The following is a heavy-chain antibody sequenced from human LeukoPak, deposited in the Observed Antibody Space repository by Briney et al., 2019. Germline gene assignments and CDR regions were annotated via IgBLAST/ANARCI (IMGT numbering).Heavy chain of an antibody. CDR2: INPNSGGA. V-gene: IGHV1-2*02. CDR3: ARSRDIVVVVAATYNWFDP. J-gene: IGHJ5*02. Sequence: ASVTVSCKASGYTFTDYYIHWVRQAPGQGLEWMGWINPNSGGAHSAQKFQGRVTMTRDTSISTAYMELSRLTSDDMAVYYCARSRDIVVVVAATYNWFDPWGQGTLVTVSS. D-gene: IGHD2-15*01. CDR1: GYTFTDYY.